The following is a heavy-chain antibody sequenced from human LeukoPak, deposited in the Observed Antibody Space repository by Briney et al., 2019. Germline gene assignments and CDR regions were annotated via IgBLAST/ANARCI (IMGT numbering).Heavy chain of an antibody. V-gene: IGHV3-53*05. J-gene: IGHJ6*02. CDR1: GFTVSNNY. Sequence: GGSLRLSCAASGFTVSNNYMNWVRQAPGKGLEWVSVIYSGGSTYYADSVKGRFTISRDNSKNTLYLQMSSLRAEDTAVYYCVKDDVYYYDSSGYYPTVWGQGTTVTVSS. D-gene: IGHD3-22*01. CDR3: VKDDVYYYDSSGYYPTV. CDR2: IYSGGST.